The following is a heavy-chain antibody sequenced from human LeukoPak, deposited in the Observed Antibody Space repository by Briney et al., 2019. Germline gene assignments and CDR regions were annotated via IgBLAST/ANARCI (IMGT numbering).Heavy chain of an antibody. D-gene: IGHD3-10*01. CDR2: ISYDGSNK. V-gene: IGHV3-30-3*01. CDR3: ARDPITMVRGVREPYYYYYGMDV. J-gene: IGHJ6*02. Sequence: GGSLRLSCAASGFTFSSYAMHWVRQAPGKGLEWVAVISYDGSNKYYADSVKGRFTISRDNSKNTLYLQMNSLRAEDTAVYSCARDPITMVRGVREPYYYYYGMDVWGQGTTVTVSS. CDR1: GFTFSSYA.